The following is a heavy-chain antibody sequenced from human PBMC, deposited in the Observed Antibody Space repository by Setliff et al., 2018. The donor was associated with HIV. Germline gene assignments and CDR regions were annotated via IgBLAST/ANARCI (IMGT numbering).Heavy chain of an antibody. J-gene: IGHJ6*02. CDR1: GYSFTTYD. V-gene: IGHV1-8*02. D-gene: IGHD2-21*02. CDR2: MNPASGDT. Sequence: ASVKVSCKTSGYSFTTYDINWVRQAAGQGLEWMGWMNPASGDTGSAQKFQGGLTMTRDTSIDTAYMGLSSLSSDDSAVYFCARAFVEVTPHYALDVWGQGTTVTVS. CDR3: ARAFVEVTPHYALDV.